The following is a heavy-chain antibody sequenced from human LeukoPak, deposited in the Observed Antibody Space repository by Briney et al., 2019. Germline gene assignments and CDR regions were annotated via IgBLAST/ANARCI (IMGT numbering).Heavy chain of an antibody. D-gene: IGHD3-16*01. V-gene: IGHV3-30-3*01. CDR3: ARGGGLDV. CDR2: ISYDGSNK. J-gene: IGHJ6*02. CDR1: GFTFSSYA. Sequence: GGSLRLSCAASGFTFSSYAMHWVRQAPGKGLEWVAVISYDGSNKYYADSVKGRFTISRDNSKNTLYLQMDSLRAEDTAVYFCARGGGLDVWGQGATVTVSS.